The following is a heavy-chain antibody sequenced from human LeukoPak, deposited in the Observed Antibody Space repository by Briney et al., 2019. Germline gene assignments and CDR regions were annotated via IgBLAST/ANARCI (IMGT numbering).Heavy chain of an antibody. Sequence: GGSLRLSCVVSGFAFNRCWMNWVRQAPGKGLEWVAHINPDGRDTYYVDSVKGRFTISRDNAQNSMYLQMNSLRVEDTAVYYCTSWGDTTTEYFQRWGQGTLVTVSS. V-gene: IGHV3-7*01. J-gene: IGHJ1*01. CDR1: GFAFNRCW. CDR2: INPDGRDT. CDR3: TSWGDTTTEYFQR. D-gene: IGHD2-21*02.